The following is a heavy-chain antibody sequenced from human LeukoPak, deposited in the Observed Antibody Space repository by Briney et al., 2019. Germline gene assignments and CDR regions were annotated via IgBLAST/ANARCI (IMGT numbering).Heavy chain of an antibody. CDR3: ATPRDGYNVHSLNMDV. D-gene: IGHD5-24*01. CDR1: GYTLTELS. Sequence: GASVKVSCKVSGYTLTELSMHWVRQAPGKGLEWMGGFDPEDGETIYAQKFQGRVTMTEDTSTDTAYMELSSLRSEDTAVYYCATPRDGYNVHSLNMDVWGKGTTVTVSS. CDR2: FDPEDGET. V-gene: IGHV1-24*01. J-gene: IGHJ6*03.